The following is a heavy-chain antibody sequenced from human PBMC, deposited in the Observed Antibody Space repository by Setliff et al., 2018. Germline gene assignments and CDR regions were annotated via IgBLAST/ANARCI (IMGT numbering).Heavy chain of an antibody. CDR1: GDSISSYY. J-gene: IGHJ6*03. Sequence: PSETLSLTCTVSGDSISSYYWSWIRQPAGKGLEWIGHIYIGGSANYNPSLKSRVTMSIDTSKNQFSLKLNSVTAADMAVYYCAREQWLDPPGYYYMDVWAKGTTVTVSS. CDR3: AREQWLDPPGYYYMDV. D-gene: IGHD6-19*01. V-gene: IGHV4-4*07. CDR2: IYIGGSA.